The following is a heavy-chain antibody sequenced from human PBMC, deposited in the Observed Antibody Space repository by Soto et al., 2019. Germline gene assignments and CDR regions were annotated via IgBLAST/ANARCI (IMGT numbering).Heavy chain of an antibody. Sequence: ASVKVSCKASGGTFSGFGISWVRQAPGQGLEWMGGIIPVFGRPNYAQRFRGRLTITADESTNTGYMELIDLRSEDTAVYYCAREGSGYNFWGQGTQVTVSS. CDR3: AREGSGYNF. CDR2: IIPVFGRP. D-gene: IGHD5-12*01. V-gene: IGHV1-69*13. CDR1: GGTFSGFG. J-gene: IGHJ1*01.